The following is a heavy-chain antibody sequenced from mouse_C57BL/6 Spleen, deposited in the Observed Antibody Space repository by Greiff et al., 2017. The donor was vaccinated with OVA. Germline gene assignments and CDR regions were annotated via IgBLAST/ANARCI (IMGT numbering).Heavy chain of an antibody. CDR2: ISSGSSTI. CDR1: GFTFSDYG. CDR3: ARREDYDYGGAMDY. Sequence: DVMLVESGGGLVKPGGSLKLSCAASGFTFSDYGMHWVRQAPEKGLEWVAYISSGSSTIYYADTVKGRFTISRDNAKNTLFLQMTSLRSEDTAMYYCARREDYDYGGAMDYWGQGTSVTVSS. J-gene: IGHJ4*01. D-gene: IGHD2-4*01. V-gene: IGHV5-17*01.